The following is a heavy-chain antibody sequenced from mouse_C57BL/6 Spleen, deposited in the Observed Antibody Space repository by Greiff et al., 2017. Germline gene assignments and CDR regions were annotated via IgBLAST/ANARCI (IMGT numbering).Heavy chain of an antibody. CDR3: ARSNYDYSAWFAY. J-gene: IGHJ3*01. CDR1: GYAFSSSW. CDR2: LYPGDGDT. Sequence: VQLQQSGPELVKPGASVKISCKASGYAFSSSWMNWVKQRPGKGLEWIGRLYPGDGDTNYNGKFQGKATLTADKSSSTAYMQLSSLTSEDSAVYFCARSNYDYSAWFAYWGQGTLVTVSA. D-gene: IGHD2-4*01. V-gene: IGHV1-82*01.